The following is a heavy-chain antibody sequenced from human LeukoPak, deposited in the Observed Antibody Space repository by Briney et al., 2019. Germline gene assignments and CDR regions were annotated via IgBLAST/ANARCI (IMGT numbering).Heavy chain of an antibody. D-gene: IGHD2-2*01. CDR3: ARKFLGYCSSTSCLYGMDV. J-gene: IGHJ6*04. V-gene: IGHV1-18*04. CDR1: GYTFTSYG. CDR2: ISAYNGNT. Sequence: ASVKVSWKASGYTFTSYGISWVRQAPGQGLEWMGWISAYNGNTNYAQKLQGRVTMTTDTSTSTAYMELRSLRSDDTAVYYCARKFLGYCSSTSCLYGMDVWGKGTTVTVSS.